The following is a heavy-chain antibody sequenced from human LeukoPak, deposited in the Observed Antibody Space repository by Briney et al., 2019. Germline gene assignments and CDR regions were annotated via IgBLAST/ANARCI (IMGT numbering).Heavy chain of an antibody. CDR2: ISSTGATI. J-gene: IGHJ4*02. D-gene: IGHD3-10*01. V-gene: IGHV3-48*02. Sequence: GGSLRLSCAASGFTFSSNGMNWVRQAPGKGLDFIAYISSTGATIYYADSLKGRFTISRDNARNSLYLQMNSLRDEDTAVYFCARANSLTVRGVISYFDSWGQGTLVTVSS. CDR1: GFTFSSNG. CDR3: ARANSLTVRGVISYFDS.